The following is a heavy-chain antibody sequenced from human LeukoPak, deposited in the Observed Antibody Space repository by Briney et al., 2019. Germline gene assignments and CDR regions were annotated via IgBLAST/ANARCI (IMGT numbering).Heavy chain of an antibody. CDR1: GFTFSDTL. CDR2: IKPDGSEK. V-gene: IGHV3-7*03. J-gene: IGHJ4*02. D-gene: IGHD1-14*01. Sequence: PGGSLRLSCAASGFTFSDTLMTWVRQAPGKGLEWVATIKPDGSEKDYVDSVRGRFTISRVNAENSLYLQMNSLKTEDTAVYYCTTVSIFDYWGQGTLVTVSS. CDR3: TTVSIFDY.